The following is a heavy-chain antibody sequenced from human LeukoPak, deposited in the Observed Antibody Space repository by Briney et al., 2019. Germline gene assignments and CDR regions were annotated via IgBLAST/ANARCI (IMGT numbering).Heavy chain of an antibody. CDR3: AGTVRGTGMPQNSFDI. V-gene: IGHV3-7*01. Sequence: GGSLRLSCAASGFTFRSYWMSWVREAPGKGLEWVANIKQDGSEKYPVPPVKGRFPISRDSPKTSLYLQMNGLRAEATPMYYCAGTVRGTGMPQNSFDIWGQGTLVTVSS. D-gene: IGHD3-16*01. CDR1: GFTFRSYW. CDR2: IKQDGSEK. J-gene: IGHJ3*02.